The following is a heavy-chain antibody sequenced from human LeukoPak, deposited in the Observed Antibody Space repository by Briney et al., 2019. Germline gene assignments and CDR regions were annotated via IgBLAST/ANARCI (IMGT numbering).Heavy chain of an antibody. V-gene: IGHV3-23*01. Sequence: GGSLRLSCAASGFMFSSYAMTWVRQAPGKGLEWVSAISGSGGSTHYADSVKGRFTISRDNSKNTLYLQMNSLKAEDTAVYYCPKETVEVVAATPDAFDIWGQGTMVTVSS. D-gene: IGHD2-15*01. CDR2: ISGSGGST. J-gene: IGHJ3*02. CDR3: PKETVEVVAATPDAFDI. CDR1: GFMFSSYA.